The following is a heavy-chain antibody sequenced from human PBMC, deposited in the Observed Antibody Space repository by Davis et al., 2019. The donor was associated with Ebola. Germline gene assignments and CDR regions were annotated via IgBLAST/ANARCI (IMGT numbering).Heavy chain of an antibody. V-gene: IGHV3-23*01. CDR3: ARDRYSYGYDWFDP. D-gene: IGHD5-18*01. CDR1: VITFSSYA. CDR2: LSGSGGST. Sequence: GESLKISCTDSVITFSSYAMTWVRQAPGKGLEWVSSLSGSGGSTFYADSVKGRFTISRDNTRNSLFLQMNSLRAEDTAVYYCARDRYSYGYDWFDPWGQGTLVTVSS. J-gene: IGHJ5*02.